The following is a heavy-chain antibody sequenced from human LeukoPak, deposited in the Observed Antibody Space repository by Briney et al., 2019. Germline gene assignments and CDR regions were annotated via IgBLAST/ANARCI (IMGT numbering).Heavy chain of an antibody. CDR2: ISYDGSNK. V-gene: IGHV3-30*18. J-gene: IGHJ6*02. CDR1: GFTFSSYG. CDR3: AKALDPIFGVVIPYEYYYYYYGMDV. D-gene: IGHD3-3*01. Sequence: PGRSLRLSCAASGFTFSSYGMRWVRQAPGKGLEWVAVISYDGSNKYYADSVKGRFTISRDNSKNTLYLQMNSLRAEDTAVYYCAKALDPIFGVVIPYEYYYYYYGMDVWGQGTTVTVSS.